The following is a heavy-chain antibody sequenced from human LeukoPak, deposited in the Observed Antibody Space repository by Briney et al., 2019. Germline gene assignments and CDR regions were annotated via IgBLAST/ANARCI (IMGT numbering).Heavy chain of an antibody. D-gene: IGHD2-2*01. CDR3: ARETDIVVVPAATFIDP. CDR1: GFTFSSYA. J-gene: IGHJ5*02. Sequence: GGSLRLSCAGSGFTFSSYAMSWVRQAPGKGLEWVSGISGSGGRSYYADSVKARFTISRDNSKNTLYLQMNSLRAEDTAVYYCARETDIVVVPAATFIDPWGQGTLVTVSS. V-gene: IGHV3-23*01. CDR2: ISGSGGRS.